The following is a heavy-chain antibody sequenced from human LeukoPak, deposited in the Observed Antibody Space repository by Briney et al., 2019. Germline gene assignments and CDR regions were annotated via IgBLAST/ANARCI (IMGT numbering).Heavy chain of an antibody. CDR1: GFTFSNYF. CDR3: ARDPSVGGFSGSELDF. CDR2: ISYNGDEK. Sequence: GGSLRLSCAASGFTFSNYFMHWVRQAPGKGLDYLSVISYNGDEKYYAKSVKGRFTISRDNSKNTLYLQMGTLRPEDTAVYYCARDPSVGGFSGSELDFWGQGTLVTVSS. J-gene: IGHJ4*02. D-gene: IGHD3-16*01. V-gene: IGHV3-64*01.